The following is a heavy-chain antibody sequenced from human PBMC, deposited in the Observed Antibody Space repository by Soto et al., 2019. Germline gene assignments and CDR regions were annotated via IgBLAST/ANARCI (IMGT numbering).Heavy chain of an antibody. CDR1: GYPVTAYY. Sequence: QLHLVQSGAVVKKPGASVTVSCSASGYPVTAYYMHWVRQAPGRGLEWMGGINPATGAAKHTQTFQGRVTMTRDTSTSTVFMGLGGLTSEAPAVFYCARGGAVGVAGSAAFDMWGQGTLVTVSS. CDR3: ARGGAVGVAGSAAFDM. V-gene: IGHV1-2*02. J-gene: IGHJ3*02. CDR2: INPATGAA. D-gene: IGHD3-3*01.